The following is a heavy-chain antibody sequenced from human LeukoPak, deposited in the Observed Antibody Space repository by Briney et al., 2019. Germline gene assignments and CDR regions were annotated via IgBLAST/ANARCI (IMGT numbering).Heavy chain of an antibody. CDR1: GFTFSDYY. CDR3: ARVYYDILTVYPRYFDS. J-gene: IGHJ4*02. CDR2: ISSSSSYT. V-gene: IGHV3-11*06. D-gene: IGHD3-9*01. Sequence: GGSLRLSCAASGFTFSDYYMSWIRQAPGKGLEWVSYISSSSSYTNYADSVKGRFTISRDNAKNSLYLQMNSLRAEDTAVYYFARVYYDILTVYPRYFDSGAQGPLAPVS.